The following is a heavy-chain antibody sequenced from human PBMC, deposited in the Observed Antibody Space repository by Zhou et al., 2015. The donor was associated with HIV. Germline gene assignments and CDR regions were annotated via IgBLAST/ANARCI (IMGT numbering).Heavy chain of an antibody. CDR3: ARAGRTYYDILTGPIPYYFDY. V-gene: IGHV1-18*01. CDR2: ISAYNGNT. CDR1: GYTFTSYG. Sequence: QVQLVQSGAEVKKPGASVKVSCKASGYTFTSYGISWVRQAPGQGLEWMGWISAYNGNTNYAQKLQGRVTMTTDTSTSTAYMELRSLRSDDTAVYYCARAGRTYYDILTGPIPYYFDYWGQGTLVTVSS. J-gene: IGHJ4*02. D-gene: IGHD3-9*01.